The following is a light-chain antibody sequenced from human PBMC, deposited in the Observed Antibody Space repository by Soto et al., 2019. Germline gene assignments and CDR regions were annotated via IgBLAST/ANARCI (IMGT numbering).Light chain of an antibody. CDR3: AAWDDSLSAVV. J-gene: IGLJ2*01. V-gene: IGLV1-44*01. Sequence: QSVLTQSPSASGTPGQSVTISCSGSSSNIGSNSVSWYQQVPGTAPKLLIYITSHRSSGVPDRFSGSKSGTSASLAISGLQSEDEAEYFCAAWDDSLSAVVFGGGTKPPS. CDR2: ITS. CDR1: SSNIGSNS.